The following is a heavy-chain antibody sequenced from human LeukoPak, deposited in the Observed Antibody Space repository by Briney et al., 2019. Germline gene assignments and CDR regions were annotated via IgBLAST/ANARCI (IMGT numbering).Heavy chain of an antibody. V-gene: IGHV3-53*01. CDR1: GFTVGRNY. D-gene: IGHD2-2*01. J-gene: IGHJ4*02. Sequence: GGSLRLSCTASGFTVGRNYMSWVRQAPGKGLEWVSVIYSGGDTYYADSVKGRFTISRDISENTLYLQMDNLRAEDTAFYYCARSPPASPFDYWGQGTLVTVSS. CDR2: IYSGGDT. CDR3: ARSPPASPFDY.